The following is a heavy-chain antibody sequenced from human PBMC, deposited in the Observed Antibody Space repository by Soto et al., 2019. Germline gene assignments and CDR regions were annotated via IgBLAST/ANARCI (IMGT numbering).Heavy chain of an antibody. CDR1: GGSISSSNW. CDR2: IYHSGST. V-gene: IGHV4-4*02. Sequence: QVQLQESGPGLVKPSGTLSLTCAVSGGSISSSNWWSWVRQPPGKGLEWIGGIYHSGSTNYNPSLKSRVTISVDKSKNQFSLKLSAVTAADTAVYYCARVSAVAGRPGWFDPWGQGTLVTVSS. CDR3: ARVSAVAGRPGWFDP. J-gene: IGHJ5*02. D-gene: IGHD6-19*01.